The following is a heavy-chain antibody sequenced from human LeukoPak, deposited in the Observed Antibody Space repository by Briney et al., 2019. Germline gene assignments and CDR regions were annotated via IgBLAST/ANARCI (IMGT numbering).Heavy chain of an antibody. CDR2: ISSSSSYI. V-gene: IGHV3-21*01. Sequence: GGSLRLSCAASGFTFSSYSMNWVRQAPGKGLEWVSSISSSSSYIYYADSVKGRFTISRDNAKNSLYLQMNSLRAEDTAVYYCARDSEVLRFLEWSYYFDYWGQGTLVTASS. CDR1: GFTFSSYS. D-gene: IGHD3-3*01. J-gene: IGHJ4*02. CDR3: ARDSEVLRFLEWSYYFDY.